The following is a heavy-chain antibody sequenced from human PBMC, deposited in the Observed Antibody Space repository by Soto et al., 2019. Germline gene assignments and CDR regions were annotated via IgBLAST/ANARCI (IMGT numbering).Heavy chain of an antibody. D-gene: IGHD2-21*02. CDR1: GGTFSSYA. V-gene: IGHV1-69*13. J-gene: IGHJ6*02. Sequence: SVNVSCKAFGGTFSSYAICWVRQAPGQGLEWMGGIIPMFDSTNYAQKFQGRVTITADESTSTAFMELSSLRSEDTAVYYCARRVVVTSVRDIAYYYYGLDVWGQGTTVTVSS. CDR2: IIPMFDST. CDR3: ARRVVVTSVRDIAYYYYGLDV.